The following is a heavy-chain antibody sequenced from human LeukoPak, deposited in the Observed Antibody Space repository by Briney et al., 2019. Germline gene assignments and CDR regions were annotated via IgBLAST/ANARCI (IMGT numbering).Heavy chain of an antibody. CDR3: ARDGGATVVTRPFDY. Sequence: SETLSLTCAVYGGSFSGYYWSWIRQPPGKGLEWIGEINHSGSTNYNPSLKSRVTISVDTSKNQFSLKLSSVTAADTAVYYCARDGGATVVTRPFDYWGQGTLVTVSS. D-gene: IGHD4-23*01. CDR2: INHSGST. J-gene: IGHJ4*02. V-gene: IGHV4-34*01. CDR1: GGSFSGYY.